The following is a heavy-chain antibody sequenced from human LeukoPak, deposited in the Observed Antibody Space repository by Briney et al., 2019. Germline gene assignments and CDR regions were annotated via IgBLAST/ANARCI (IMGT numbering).Heavy chain of an antibody. Sequence: GGSLRLSCAASRFTFSSYAMSWVRQAPGKGLDWVSGISGSGGYTYYADSVKDRFTISRDNAKNTLYLQMNSLRAEDTAVYYCARGADTGYSSDYWGQGTLVTVSS. CDR2: ISGSGGYT. V-gene: IGHV3-23*01. CDR1: RFTFSSYA. D-gene: IGHD3-9*01. J-gene: IGHJ4*02. CDR3: ARGADTGYSSDY.